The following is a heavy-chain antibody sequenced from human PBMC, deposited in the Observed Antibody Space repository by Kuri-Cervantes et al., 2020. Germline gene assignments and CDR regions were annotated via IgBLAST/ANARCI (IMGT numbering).Heavy chain of an antibody. CDR2: IYSGGST. CDR3: ARAGDWDAFDI. V-gene: IGHV3-53*01. D-gene: IGHD2-21*02. Sequence: GGSLRLSCAASGFTVSSNYMSWVRQAPGKGLEWVSVIYSGGSTYYADSVKGRFTISRDNSKNTLYLQMNSLRAGDTAAYYCARAGDWDAFDIWGQGTMVTVSS. J-gene: IGHJ3*02. CDR1: GFTVSSNY.